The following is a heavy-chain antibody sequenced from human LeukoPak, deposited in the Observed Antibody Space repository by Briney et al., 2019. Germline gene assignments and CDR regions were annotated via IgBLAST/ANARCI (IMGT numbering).Heavy chain of an antibody. V-gene: IGHV3-23*01. Sequence: GGSLRLSCAASGFTFSSYWMSWVRQAPGKGLEWVSAISGSGGSTYYADSVKGRFTISRDNSKNTLYLQMNSLRAEDTAVYYCAKDEEAYSSGWYFGMDVWGQGTTVTVSS. CDR2: ISGSGGST. CDR1: GFTFSSYW. CDR3: AKDEEAYSSGWYFGMDV. J-gene: IGHJ6*02. D-gene: IGHD6-19*01.